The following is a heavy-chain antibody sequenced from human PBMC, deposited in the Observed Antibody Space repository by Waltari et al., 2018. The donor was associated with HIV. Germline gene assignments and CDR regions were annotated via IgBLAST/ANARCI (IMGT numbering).Heavy chain of an antibody. D-gene: IGHD3-3*01. V-gene: IGHV3-9*01. CDR1: GITFDDYA. CDR3: VKDGASTIFGVLNGMDV. J-gene: IGHJ6*02. CDR2: IRWNSGDI. Sequence: EVQLVESGGGSVQPGRSLRLSCTASGITFDDYAMHWVRQPPGKGLEWGSGIRWNSGDIAYADSVKGRFTISRDNTKNSLFLQMNSVRVEDTALYYCVKDGASTIFGVLNGMDVWGQGTTVTVSS.